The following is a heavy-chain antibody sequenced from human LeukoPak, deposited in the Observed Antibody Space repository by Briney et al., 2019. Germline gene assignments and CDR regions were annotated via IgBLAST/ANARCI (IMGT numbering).Heavy chain of an antibody. CDR1: GFRFSSYW. V-gene: IGHV3-7*01. CDR3: ARTLSTTIFGVDPFDY. D-gene: IGHD3-3*01. J-gene: IGHJ4*02. CDR2: IKQGGNEE. Sequence: GGSLRLSCAASGFRFSSYWMSWLRQAPGKGLEWVASIKQGGNEEYYVDSVKGRFTISRDNAENALYLQMNNLRVEDTAVYYCARTLSTTIFGVDPFDYWGQGTLVTVSS.